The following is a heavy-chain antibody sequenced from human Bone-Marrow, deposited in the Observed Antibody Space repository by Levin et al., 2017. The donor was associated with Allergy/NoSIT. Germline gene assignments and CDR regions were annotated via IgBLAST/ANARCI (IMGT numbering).Heavy chain of an antibody. V-gene: IGHV3-23*01. J-gene: IGHJ4*02. CDR1: GFNFRSFA. CDR3: ARTKVEGGDYLDYFDY. Sequence: GGSLRLSCAGSGFNFRSFAMSWVRQAPGKGLEWVSSITGGGVTTYYLDSVKGRFTISRDNSKNTLYLQMNSLRAEDKAVYFCARTKVEGGDYLDYFDYWGQGTLVTVSS. D-gene: IGHD4-17*01. CDR2: ITGGGVTT.